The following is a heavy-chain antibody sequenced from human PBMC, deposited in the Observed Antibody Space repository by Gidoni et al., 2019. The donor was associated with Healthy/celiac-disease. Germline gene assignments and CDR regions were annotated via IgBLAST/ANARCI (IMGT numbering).Heavy chain of an antibody. D-gene: IGHD6-13*01. Sequence: QMQLVQSGPEVKKPGTSVKVSCKASGFTFTSSAVQWVRQARGQRLEWIGWIVVGSGNTNYAQKFQERVTITRDMSTSTAYMELSSLRAEDTAVYYCAAVGGSAYSSSPSRYYYYGMDVWGQGTTVTVSS. CDR2: IVVGSGNT. CDR1: GFTFTSSA. J-gene: IGHJ6*02. V-gene: IGHV1-58*01. CDR3: AAVGGSAYSSSPSRYYYYGMDV.